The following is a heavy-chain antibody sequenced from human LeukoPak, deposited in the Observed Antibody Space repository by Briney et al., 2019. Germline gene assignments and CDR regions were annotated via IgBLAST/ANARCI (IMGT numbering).Heavy chain of an antibody. CDR1: GGSFSGYY. J-gene: IGHJ3*02. D-gene: IGHD3/OR15-3a*01. V-gene: IGHV4-34*01. CDR2: INHSGST. CDR3: ARLPAPAGLSI. Sequence: SETLSLTCAVYGGSFSGYYWSWIRQPPGKGLEWIGEINHSGSTNYSPSLKSRVTISVDTSKNQFSLKLSSVTAADTAVYYCARLPAPAGLSIWGQGTMVTVSS.